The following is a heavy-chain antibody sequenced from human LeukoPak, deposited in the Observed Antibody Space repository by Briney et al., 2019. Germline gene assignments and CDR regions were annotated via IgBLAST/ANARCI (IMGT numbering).Heavy chain of an antibody. V-gene: IGHV1-2*02. Sequence: GASVKVSCKASGYTFTGYYIHWVRQAPGQGLEWMGWINPNSGGTNYAQKFQGRVTMTRDTSISTAYMELSRLRSDDTAVYYCARLNQAPYDILTGFTYYGMDVWGQGTSVTVSS. J-gene: IGHJ6*02. CDR2: INPNSGGT. D-gene: IGHD3-9*01. CDR1: GYTFTGYY. CDR3: ARLNQAPYDILTGFTYYGMDV.